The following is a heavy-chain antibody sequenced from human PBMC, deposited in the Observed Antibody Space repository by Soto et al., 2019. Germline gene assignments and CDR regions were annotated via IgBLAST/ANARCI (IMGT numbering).Heavy chain of an antibody. J-gene: IGHJ4*02. CDR2: IVVGSGNT. CDR3: AADRLYYYDSSGYYFDY. Sequence: SVKVSCKASGYTFTSYDINWVRQATGQGLEWIGWIVVGSGNTNYAQKFQERVTITRDMSTSTAYMELSSLRSEDTAVYYCAADRLYYYDSSGYYFDYWGQGTLVTVSS. V-gene: IGHV1-58*02. CDR1: GYTFTSYD. D-gene: IGHD3-22*01.